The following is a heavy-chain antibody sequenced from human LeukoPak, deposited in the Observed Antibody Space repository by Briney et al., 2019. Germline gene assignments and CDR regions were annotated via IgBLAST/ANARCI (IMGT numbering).Heavy chain of an antibody. CDR3: ARALGYSSSHVYKY. V-gene: IGHV4-34*01. D-gene: IGHD6-6*01. Sequence: PSETLSLTCAVYGGSFSGYYWSWIRQPPGKGLEWIGEINHSGSTNYNPSLKSRVTISVDTSKNQFSLKLSSVTAADTAVYYCARALGYSSSHVYKYWGQGTMVTVSS. CDR1: GGSFSGYY. J-gene: IGHJ4*02. CDR2: INHSGST.